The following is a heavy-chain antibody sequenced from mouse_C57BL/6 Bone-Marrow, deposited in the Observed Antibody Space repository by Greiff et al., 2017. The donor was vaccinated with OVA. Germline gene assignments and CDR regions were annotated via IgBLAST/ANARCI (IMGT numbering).Heavy chain of an antibody. D-gene: IGHD1-1*02. CDR3: ARFGGYGDMDY. CDR2: INPNNGGT. J-gene: IGHJ4*01. CDR1: GYTFTDYN. V-gene: IGHV1-18*01. Sequence: VQLKQSGPELVKPGASVKIPCKASGYTFTDYNMDWVKQSHGKSLEWIGDINPNNGGTIYNQKFKGKATLTVDKSSSTAYMELRSLTSEDTAVYYCARFGGYGDMDYWGQGTSVTVSS.